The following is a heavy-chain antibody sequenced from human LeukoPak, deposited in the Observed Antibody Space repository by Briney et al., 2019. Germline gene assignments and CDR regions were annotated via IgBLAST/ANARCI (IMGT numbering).Heavy chain of an antibody. CDR3: ARFYSGSYHRPYYFDY. V-gene: IGHV4-34*01. Sequence: SETLSLTCAVYGGSFSGYYWSWIRQPPGKGLEWIGEINHSGSTNYNPSLKSRVTISVDTSKNQFSLKLSSVTAADTAVYYCARFYSGSYHRPYYFDYWGQGTLVTVSS. CDR2: INHSGST. J-gene: IGHJ4*02. CDR1: GGSFSGYY. D-gene: IGHD1-26*01.